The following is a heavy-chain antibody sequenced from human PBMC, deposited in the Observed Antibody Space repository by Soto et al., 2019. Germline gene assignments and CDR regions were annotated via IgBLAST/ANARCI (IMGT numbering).Heavy chain of an antibody. CDR1: GYTFTSYG. CDR2: INVYNGNT. J-gene: IGHJ4*02. D-gene: IGHD1-26*01. V-gene: IGHV1-18*04. Sequence: QVQLVQSGAEVKKPGASVKVSCKASGYTFTSYGVTWVRQAPGQGLEWMGWINVYNGNTNYAQKFQGRVTMTTDTSTTTVQMELRSLRSDDTAVYCCARGEYSGSYCFDFWGQGTLVTVSS. CDR3: ARGEYSGSYCFDF.